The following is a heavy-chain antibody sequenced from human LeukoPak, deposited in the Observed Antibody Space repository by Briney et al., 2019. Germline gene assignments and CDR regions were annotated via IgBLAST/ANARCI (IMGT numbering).Heavy chain of an antibody. CDR2: VYSIGRT. V-gene: IGHV4-59*01. D-gene: IGHD3-16*01. J-gene: IGHJ3*02. CDR3: AREHSVGGGLDAFDM. CDR1: GGSISTYY. Sequence: SETLPLTCTVSGGSISTYYWNWIRQAPGKGLEWIGYVYSIGRTNSNPTLRSRATISVDTSKNQFSLRLTSVTAADTAVYYCAREHSVGGGLDAFDMWGQGTMVTVSS.